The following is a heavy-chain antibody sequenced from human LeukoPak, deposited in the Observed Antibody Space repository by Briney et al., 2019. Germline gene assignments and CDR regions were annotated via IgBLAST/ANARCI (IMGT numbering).Heavy chain of an antibody. CDR2: ISYDGSNK. Sequence: PGGSLRLSCAASGFTFSSYGMHWVRQAPGKGLEWVAVISYDGSNKYYADSVKGRFTISRDNSKNTLYLQMNSLRAEDTAVYYCAREHHITIFGVANAFDIWGQGTMVTVSS. V-gene: IGHV3-30*03. CDR1: GFTFSSYG. D-gene: IGHD3-3*01. CDR3: AREHHITIFGVANAFDI. J-gene: IGHJ3*02.